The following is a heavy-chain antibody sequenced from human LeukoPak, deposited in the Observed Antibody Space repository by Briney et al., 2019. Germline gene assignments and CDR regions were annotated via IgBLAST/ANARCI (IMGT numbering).Heavy chain of an antibody. D-gene: IGHD1-7*01. CDR1: DGSIKNFY. CDR3: ARHGIGELAYYFDC. V-gene: IGHV4-59*08. J-gene: IGHJ4*02. CDR2: IDHSGRT. Sequence: SETLSLTCSVSDGSIKNFYWSWIRQPPGKGLEWIGFIDHSGRTKYNPSLKSRITMSVDTTKNQFSLKMNPVTAADTAVYYCARHGIGELAYYFDCWGQGALVIVSS.